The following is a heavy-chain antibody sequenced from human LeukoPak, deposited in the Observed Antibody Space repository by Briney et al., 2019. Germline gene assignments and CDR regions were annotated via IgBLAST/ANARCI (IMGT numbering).Heavy chain of an antibody. V-gene: IGHV1-2*02. CDR2: XNPNSGGT. Sequence: ASVKVSCKASGYTFTGYYIXXVRXXPGQGXXWMGXXNPNSGGTNYAQTFQGRVTMTRDTSISTASMELSRLRSDDTAVYYCARVVKSPGYSSSWYSYWGQGTLVTVSS. D-gene: IGHD6-13*01. J-gene: IGHJ4*02. CDR1: GYTFTGYY. CDR3: ARVVKSPGYSSSWYSY.